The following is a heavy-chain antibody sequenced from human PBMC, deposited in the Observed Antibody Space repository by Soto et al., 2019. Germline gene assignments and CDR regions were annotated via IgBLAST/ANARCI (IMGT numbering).Heavy chain of an antibody. J-gene: IGHJ5*02. CDR3: ARAKGRRGFDP. CDR1: GGSFSGYY. CDR2: INHSGST. V-gene: IGHV4-34*01. D-gene: IGHD3-10*01. Sequence: SETLSLTCAVYGGSFSGYYWSWIRQPPGKGLEWIGEINHSGSTNYNPSLKSRVTISVDTSKNQFSLKLSSVTAADTAVYYCARAKGRRGFDPWGQGTLVTVSS.